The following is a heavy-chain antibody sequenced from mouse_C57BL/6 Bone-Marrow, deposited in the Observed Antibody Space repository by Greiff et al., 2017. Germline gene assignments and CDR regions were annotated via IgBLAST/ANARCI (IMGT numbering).Heavy chain of an antibody. J-gene: IGHJ3*01. V-gene: IGHV1-12*01. Sequence: LQESGAELVRPGASVKMSCKASGYTFTSYNMHWVKQTPRQGLEWIGAIYPGNGDTSYNQKFKGKATLTVDKSSSTAYMQLSSLTSEDSEVYFCARTLTYYGSSRGDLADWGQGTLVTVSA. D-gene: IGHD1-1*01. CDR2: IYPGNGDT. CDR1: GYTFTSYN. CDR3: ARTLTYYGSSRGDLAD.